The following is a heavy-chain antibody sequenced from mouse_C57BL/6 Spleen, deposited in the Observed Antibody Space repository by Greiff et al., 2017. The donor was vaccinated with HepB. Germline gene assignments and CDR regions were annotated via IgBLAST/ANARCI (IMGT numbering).Heavy chain of an antibody. J-gene: IGHJ4*01. Sequence: EVMLVESGGGLVKPGGSLKLSCAASGFTFSDYGMHWVRQAPEKGLEWVAYISSGSSTIYYADTVKGRFTISRDNAKNTLFLQMTSLRSEDTAMYYCARPSYYSNYEEGAMDYWGQGTSVTVSS. CDR3: ARPSYYSNYEEGAMDY. D-gene: IGHD2-5*01. CDR2: ISSGSSTI. CDR1: GFTFSDYG. V-gene: IGHV5-17*01.